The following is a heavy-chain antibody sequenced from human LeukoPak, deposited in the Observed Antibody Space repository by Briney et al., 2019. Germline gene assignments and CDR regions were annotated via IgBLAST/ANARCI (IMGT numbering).Heavy chain of an antibody. Sequence: ASVKVSCKASGYTFTGYYMHWVRQAPGQGLEWMGWINPNSGGTNYAQKFQGRVTMTRDTSISTAYMELSRLRSDDTAVYYCARDLREYNWNGADYWGQGTLVTVSS. CDR2: INPNSGGT. V-gene: IGHV1-2*02. J-gene: IGHJ4*02. CDR1: GYTFTGYY. CDR3: ARDLREYNWNGADY. D-gene: IGHD1-1*01.